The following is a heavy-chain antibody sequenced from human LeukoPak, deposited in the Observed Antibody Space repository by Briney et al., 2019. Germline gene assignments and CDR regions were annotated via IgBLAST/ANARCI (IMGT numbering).Heavy chain of an antibody. V-gene: IGHV4-34*01. J-gene: IGHJ6*03. D-gene: IGHD1-26*01. Sequence: SETLSLTCAVYGGSFSGYYWSWIRQPPGKGPEWIGEINHSGSTNYNPSLKSRVTISVDTSKNQFSLKLSSVTAADTAVYYCARGTQYSGSYPNYYYYMDVWGKGTTVTVSS. CDR3: ARGTQYSGSYPNYYYYMDV. CDR1: GGSFSGYY. CDR2: INHSGST.